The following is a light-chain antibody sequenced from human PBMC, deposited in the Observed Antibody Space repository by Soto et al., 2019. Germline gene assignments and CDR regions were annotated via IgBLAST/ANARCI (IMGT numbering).Light chain of an antibody. CDR3: QQRSKSIT. CDR1: QSVATY. J-gene: IGKJ5*01. CDR2: DAS. Sequence: EIVLTQSPATLSLSPEERATLSCRASQSVATYLAWYQHRPGQAPRLLIYDASNRATGIPARFSGSGSGTDFTLSFSSLEPEDFAVYYCQQRSKSITFGQGTRLEIK. V-gene: IGKV3-11*01.